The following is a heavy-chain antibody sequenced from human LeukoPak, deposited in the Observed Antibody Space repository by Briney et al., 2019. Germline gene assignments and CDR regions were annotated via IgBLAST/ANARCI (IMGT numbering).Heavy chain of an antibody. CDR2: IFHSGST. V-gene: IGHV4-34*12. CDR3: TCHSGWSGPSE. J-gene: IGHJ4*02. D-gene: IGHD6-19*01. CDR1: GGSFSGYS. Sequence: SETLSLTCAVYGGSFSGYSWNWIRQPPVKGLEWIGEIFHSGSTNYNPSLKSRVTISVDKSKNHFSLELTSVTAADTAVYYCTCHSGWSGPSEWGQGTLVIVSS.